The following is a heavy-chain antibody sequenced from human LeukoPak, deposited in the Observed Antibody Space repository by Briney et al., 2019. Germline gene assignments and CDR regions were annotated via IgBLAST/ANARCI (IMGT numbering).Heavy chain of an antibody. V-gene: IGHV1-46*01. D-gene: IGHD6-19*01. J-gene: IGHJ1*01. Sequence: ASVKVSCKASGYTFTSYGISWVRQAPGQGLEWMGIINPSGGSTSYAQKFQGRVTMTRDTSTSTVYMELSSLRSEDTAVYYCASPMGAVAGTGLYLQHWGQGTLVTVSS. CDR2: INPSGGST. CDR1: GYTFTSYG. CDR3: ASPMGAVAGTGLYLQH.